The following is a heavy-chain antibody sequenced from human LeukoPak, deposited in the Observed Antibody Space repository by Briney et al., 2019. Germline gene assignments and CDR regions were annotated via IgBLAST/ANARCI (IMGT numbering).Heavy chain of an antibody. CDR2: IYHSGST. CDR1: GGSISSGGYS. V-gene: IGHV4-30-2*01. D-gene: IGHD2-2*01. Sequence: SETLFLTCAVSGGSISSGGYSWSWIRQPPGKGLEWIGYIYHSGSTYYNPSLKSRVTISVDRSKNQFSLKLSSVTAADTAVYYCARAPLVGPAACFDYWGQGTLVTVSS. J-gene: IGHJ4*02. CDR3: ARAPLVGPAACFDY.